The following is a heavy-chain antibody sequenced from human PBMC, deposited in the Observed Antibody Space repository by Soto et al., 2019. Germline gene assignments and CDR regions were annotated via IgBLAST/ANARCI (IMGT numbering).Heavy chain of an antibody. CDR3: ARVYRLVKHDDFWSGYYDY. D-gene: IGHD3-3*01. J-gene: IGHJ4*02. CDR2: INPNGAST. V-gene: IGHV1-46*01. CDR1: GYTFTNNY. Sequence: QVQLVQSGAEVMKPGASVKISCKTSGYTFTNNYINWVRQAPGQGLEWVGLINPNGASTTYAQPFQGRGTMTRAPATSTVYLELSSLRSDDTAVYYCARVYRLVKHDDFWSGYYDYWGQGTLVTVSS.